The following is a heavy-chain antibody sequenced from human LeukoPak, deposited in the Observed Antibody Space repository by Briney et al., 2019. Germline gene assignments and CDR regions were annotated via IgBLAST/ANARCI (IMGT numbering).Heavy chain of an antibody. CDR3: ARPTRPRDNTAIFDY. Sequence: SVKVSCKASGGTFSSYTISWVRQAPGQGLEWMGRIIPILGIANYAQKFQGRVTITADKSTSTAYMELSSLRSEDTAVYYCARPTRPRDNTAIFDYWGQGALVTVSS. V-gene: IGHV1-69*02. CDR1: GGTFSSYT. J-gene: IGHJ4*02. CDR2: IIPILGIA. D-gene: IGHD1-1*01.